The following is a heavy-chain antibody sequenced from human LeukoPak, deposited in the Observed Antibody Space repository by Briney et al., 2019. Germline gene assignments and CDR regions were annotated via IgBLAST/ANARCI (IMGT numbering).Heavy chain of an antibody. CDR3: ARGVRRYYDSSGYYYY. CDR2: FIPILGIA. J-gene: IGHJ4*02. CDR1: GGTFSSYA. Sequence: SVKVSCKASGGTFSSYAISWGRQAPGQGLKWMGRFIPILGIANYAQKFQGRVTITADKSTSTAYMELSSLRSEDTAVYYCARGVRRYYDSSGYYYYWGQGTLVTVSS. D-gene: IGHD3-22*01. V-gene: IGHV1-69*04.